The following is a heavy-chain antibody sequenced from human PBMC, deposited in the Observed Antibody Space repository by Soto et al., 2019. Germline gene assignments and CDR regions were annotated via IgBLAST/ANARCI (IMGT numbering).Heavy chain of an antibody. CDR3: ARDSGATTLRPWGRSFHY. CDR1: GFTFTNYY. Sequence: QVQLVQSGAEVKKPGASVKVSCKASGFTFTNYYIHWVRQAPGQGLEWMGLINPSGGGTFYAQKFQGGVTVNRDKYTGTVYLELSNLRPEDTAVYFCARDSGATTLRPWGRSFHYWGQGTLVTVSS. J-gene: IGHJ4*02. CDR2: INPSGGGT. D-gene: IGHD5-12*01. V-gene: IGHV1-46*01.